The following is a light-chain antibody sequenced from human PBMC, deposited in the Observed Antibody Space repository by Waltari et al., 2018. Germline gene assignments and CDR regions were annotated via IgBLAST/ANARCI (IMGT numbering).Light chain of an antibody. V-gene: IGLV2-14*03. CDR1: SSDVGVYNY. Sequence: HSALTQPASVSGSPGQSITISCTGTSSDVGVYNYVSWYQQNPGKAPKLMIYDVSNRPSGVSNLFSGSKSGNTACLTISGIQAEDEADYYCSSYISSDTLELFGGGTSLTVL. J-gene: IGLJ2*01. CDR3: SSYISSDTLEL. CDR2: DVS.